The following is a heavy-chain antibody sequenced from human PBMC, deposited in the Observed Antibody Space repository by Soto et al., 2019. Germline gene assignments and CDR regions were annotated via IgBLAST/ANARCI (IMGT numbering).Heavy chain of an antibody. CDR1: GFSISSVGYY. J-gene: IGHJ5*02. D-gene: IGHD2-15*01. CDR2: IDYTGST. V-gene: IGHV4-31*03. Sequence: PSQTLSLTCIVSGFSISSVGYYWSWIRQHPGKGLEWFGYIDYTGSTYYNPSLKSRVTISVDTSKNQFSLEVGSVTAADTAMYYCARESRTRYCSGNSCPHWFDPWGQGILVTVSS. CDR3: ARESRTRYCSGNSCPHWFDP.